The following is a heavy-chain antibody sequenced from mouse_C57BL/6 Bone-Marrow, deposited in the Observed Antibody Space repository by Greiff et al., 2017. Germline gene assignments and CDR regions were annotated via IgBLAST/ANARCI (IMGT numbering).Heavy chain of an antibody. CDR2: ISSGGSYT. CDR3: ASLGYYFDY. CDR1: GFTFSSYG. D-gene: IGHD4-1*01. J-gene: IGHJ2*01. V-gene: IGHV5-6*01. Sequence: EVQGVESGGDLVKPGGSLKLSCAASGFTFSSYGMSWVRQTPDKRLEWVATISSGGSYTYYPDSVKGRFTISRDNAKNTLYLQMSSLKSEDTAMYYCASLGYYFDYWGQGTTLTVSS.